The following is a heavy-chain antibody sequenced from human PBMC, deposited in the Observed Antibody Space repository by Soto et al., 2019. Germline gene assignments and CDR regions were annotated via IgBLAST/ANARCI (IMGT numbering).Heavy chain of an antibody. Sequence: SQALSRTGAISGASVSSNIAACNCIGQSPSRGLEWLGRTYYKSKWNNDYALSVKSRITINPDTSKNQFSLHLYSVTPEDTAVYYCTGITWFRGMDVCGLGTPVTVS. CDR1: GASVSSNIAA. CDR3: TGITWFRGMDV. D-gene: IGHD3-10*01. J-gene: IGHJ6*02. V-gene: IGHV6-1*01. CDR2: TYYKSKWNN.